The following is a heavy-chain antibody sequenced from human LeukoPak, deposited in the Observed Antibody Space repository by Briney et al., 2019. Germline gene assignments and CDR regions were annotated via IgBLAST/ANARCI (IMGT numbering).Heavy chain of an antibody. Sequence: GGSLRLSCEASGFTFSTYWMTWVRQAPGKGLEWVASLKNDGSERYYVDSVKGRFTISRDNAMNSLYLQMNSLRAEDTAVYYCARGYYGSGSYFDYWGQGTLVTVSS. D-gene: IGHD3-10*01. CDR2: LKNDGSER. CDR1: GFTFSTYW. V-gene: IGHV3-7*01. J-gene: IGHJ4*02. CDR3: ARGYYGSGSYFDY.